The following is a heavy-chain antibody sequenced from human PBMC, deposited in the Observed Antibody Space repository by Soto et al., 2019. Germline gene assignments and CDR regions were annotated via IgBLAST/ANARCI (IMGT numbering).Heavy chain of an antibody. Sequence: QVQLVQSGAEVKKPGSSVKVSCKASGGTFSSYAISWVRQAPGQGLEWMGGIIPIFGTANYAQKFQGRVTITANESTGPAYMELSSLRAEDTAVYYCARDRVAAAGRRYYYYGMDVWGQGTTVTVSS. V-gene: IGHV1-69*12. CDR1: GGTFSSYA. D-gene: IGHD6-13*01. CDR3: ARDRVAAAGRRYYYYGMDV. CDR2: IIPIFGTA. J-gene: IGHJ6*02.